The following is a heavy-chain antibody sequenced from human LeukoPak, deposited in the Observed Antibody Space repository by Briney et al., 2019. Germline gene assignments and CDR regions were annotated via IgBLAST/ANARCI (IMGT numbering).Heavy chain of an antibody. CDR3: ARDKDYDYTFDY. J-gene: IGHJ4*02. CDR2: IYSGGST. Sequence: GGSLRLSCAASGFTVSSNYMSWVRQAPGKRLEWVSVIYSGGSTYYADSVKGRFTISRDNSKNTLYLQMNSLRAEDTAVYYCARDKDYDYTFDYWGQGTLVTVSS. V-gene: IGHV3-66*01. CDR1: GFTVSSNY. D-gene: IGHD5-12*01.